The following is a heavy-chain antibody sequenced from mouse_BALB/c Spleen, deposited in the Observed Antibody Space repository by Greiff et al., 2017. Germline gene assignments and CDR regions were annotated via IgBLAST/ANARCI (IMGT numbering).Heavy chain of an antibody. CDR3: ARGDGYTGGAMDY. V-gene: IGHV5-12-2*01. CDR2: ISNGGGST. D-gene: IGHD2-3*01. CDR1: GFTFSSYT. Sequence: DVQLVESGGGLVQPGGSLKLSCAASGFTFSSYTMSWVRQTPEKRLEWVAYISNGGGSTYYPDTVKGRFTISRDNAKNTLYLQMSSLKSEDTAMYYCARGDGYTGGAMDYWGQGTSVTVSS. J-gene: IGHJ4*01.